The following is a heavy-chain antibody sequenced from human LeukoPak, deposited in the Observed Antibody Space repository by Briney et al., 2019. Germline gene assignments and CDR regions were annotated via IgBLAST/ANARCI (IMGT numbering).Heavy chain of an antibody. J-gene: IGHJ3*02. CDR1: GFSFSGYG. Sequence: PGGSLRLSCAASGFSFSGYGMHWVRQAPGKGLEWVAVISYDGSNKYYADSVKGRFTISRDNSKNTLYLQMNSLRAEDPAVYYCARQYSSSPHAFDTWGQGTMVTVSS. CDR2: ISYDGSNK. D-gene: IGHD6-13*01. CDR3: ARQYSSSPHAFDT. V-gene: IGHV3-30*19.